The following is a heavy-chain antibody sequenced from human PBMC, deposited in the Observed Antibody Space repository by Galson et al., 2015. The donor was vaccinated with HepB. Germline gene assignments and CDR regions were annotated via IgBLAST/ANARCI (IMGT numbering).Heavy chain of an antibody. V-gene: IGHV3-7*03. CDR3: ARSSVGATQSGYYYYYGMDV. D-gene: IGHD1-26*01. CDR1: GFTFSDYW. Sequence: SLRLSCAASGFTFSDYWMSWVRQAPGKGLEWVANIKQDGSEKYYVDSVKGRFTISRDNAKNSLYLQMNSLRAEDTAVYYCARSSVGATQSGYYYYYGMDVWGQGTTVTVSS. J-gene: IGHJ6*02. CDR2: IKQDGSEK.